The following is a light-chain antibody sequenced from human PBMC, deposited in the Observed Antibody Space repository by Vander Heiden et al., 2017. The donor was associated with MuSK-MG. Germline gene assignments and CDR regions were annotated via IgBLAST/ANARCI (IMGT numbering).Light chain of an antibody. CDR3: SSYTSCSTHCV. V-gene: IGLV2-14*01. CDR2: EVD. CDR1: RSDVGGYKY. Sequence: QSVLTQPVSVSGSPGQSITISCTGSRSDVGGYKYVSWYQQHPGKVPKCRSWEVDNRPSGVSNRFSGSKSGKKAYLNISGLQAEDQADDDGSSYTSCSTHCVFGTGTKLTV. J-gene: IGLJ1*01.